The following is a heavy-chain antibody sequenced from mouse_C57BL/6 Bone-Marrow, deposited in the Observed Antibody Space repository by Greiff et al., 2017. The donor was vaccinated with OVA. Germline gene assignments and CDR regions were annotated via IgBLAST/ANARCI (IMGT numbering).Heavy chain of an antibody. V-gene: IGHV1-55*01. J-gene: IGHJ2*01. CDR2: IYPGSGST. CDR1: GYTFTSYW. D-gene: IGHD1-1*01. CDR3: ARWNYYGSSHYFDY. Sequence: VKLQQPGAELVKPGASVKMSCKASGYTFTSYWITWVKQRPGQGLEWIGDIYPGSGSTNYNEKFKSKATLTVDTSSSTAYMQLSSLTSEDSAVYYCARWNYYGSSHYFDYWGQGTTLTVSS.